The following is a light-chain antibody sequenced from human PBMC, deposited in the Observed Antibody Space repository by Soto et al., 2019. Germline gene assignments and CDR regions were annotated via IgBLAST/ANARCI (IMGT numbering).Light chain of an antibody. V-gene: IGKV1-39*01. Sequence: DIQMTQSPSSLSASLGDRITITCRASQSISSYLNWYQHKPWKAPKLLIHDASILQSGVPSRFSGSGSGTHFTLTISSLQPEDFATYYCQQSYSSPPITFGQGTRLDIK. CDR1: QSISSY. J-gene: IGKJ5*01. CDR3: QQSYSSPPIT. CDR2: DAS.